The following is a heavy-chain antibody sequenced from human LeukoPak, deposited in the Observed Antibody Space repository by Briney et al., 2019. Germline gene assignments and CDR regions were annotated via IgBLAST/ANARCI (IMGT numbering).Heavy chain of an antibody. CDR1: GGSISSSNW. J-gene: IGHJ4*02. V-gene: IGHV4-4*02. CDR3: ATAYSGSYFYFDY. CDR2: IYHSGST. D-gene: IGHD1-26*01. Sequence: SGTLSLTCAVSGGSISSSNWWSWVRQPPGKRLEWIGEIYHSGSTNYNPSLKSRVTISVDKSKNQFSLKLSSVTAADTAVYYCATAYSGSYFYFDYWGQGTLVTVSS.